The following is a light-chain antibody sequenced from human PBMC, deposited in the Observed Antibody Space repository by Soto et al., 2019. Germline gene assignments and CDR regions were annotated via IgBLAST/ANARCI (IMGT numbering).Light chain of an antibody. V-gene: IGLV1-40*01. J-gene: IGLJ3*02. Sequence: QSVLTQPPSVSGAPGQRVTISCTGSSSYIGAGYDVHWYQQLPGTAPKLLIYGNSNRPSGVPDRFSGSKSGTSASLAITGLQAGDEADYSCQSYDSSLSGWVFGGGTKLTVL. CDR3: QSYDSSLSGWV. CDR2: GNS. CDR1: SSYIGAGYD.